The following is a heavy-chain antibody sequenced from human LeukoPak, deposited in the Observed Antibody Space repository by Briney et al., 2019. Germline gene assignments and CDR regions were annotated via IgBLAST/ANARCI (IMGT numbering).Heavy chain of an antibody. CDR1: GFTFSNYA. Sequence: PGGSLSLFCAASGFTFSNYAMSWVRQTPGKGLECVSAISGNGGSTYYADSAKGRFTISRDNSRSTLYLQMNSLRAEDTAVYFCAQLLWNPYYFHYWGQGTLVTVSS. CDR3: AQLLWNPYYFHY. D-gene: IGHD2-21*01. CDR2: ISGNGGST. J-gene: IGHJ4*02. V-gene: IGHV3-23*01.